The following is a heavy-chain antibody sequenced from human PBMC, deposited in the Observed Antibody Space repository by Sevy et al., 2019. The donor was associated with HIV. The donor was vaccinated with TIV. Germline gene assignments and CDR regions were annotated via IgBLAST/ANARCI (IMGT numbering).Heavy chain of an antibody. V-gene: IGHV3-7*01. D-gene: IGHD4-4*01. J-gene: IGHJ4*02. CDR3: ASGHSNYSPTDY. CDR2: INQDGSEK. CDR1: GFTFSSYW. Sequence: GGSLRLSCAASGFTFSSYWMNWVRQAPGKGLEWVANINQDGSEKYYVDSMKGRFTISRDNAKNSLYLQMNSLRAEDTAVYYCASGHSNYSPTDYWGQGTLVTVSS.